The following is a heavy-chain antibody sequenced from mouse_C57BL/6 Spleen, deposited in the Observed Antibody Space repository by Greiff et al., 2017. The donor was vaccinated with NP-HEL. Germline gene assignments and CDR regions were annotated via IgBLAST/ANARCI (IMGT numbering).Heavy chain of an antibody. Sequence: VQLQQSGPGLVAPSQSLSITCTVSGFSLTSYGVSWVRQPPGKGLEWLGVIWGDGSTNYHSALITRLSISKDNSKSQVFLKLTSLQTDDTATYYGAKVDTTLVAPNFDVWGTGTTVTVSS. CDR3: AKVDTTLVAPNFDV. CDR2: IWGDGST. D-gene: IGHD1-1*01. V-gene: IGHV2-3*01. CDR1: GFSLTSYG. J-gene: IGHJ1*03.